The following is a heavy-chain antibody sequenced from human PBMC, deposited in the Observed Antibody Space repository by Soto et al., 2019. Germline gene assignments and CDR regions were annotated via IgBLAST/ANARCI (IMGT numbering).Heavy chain of an antibody. J-gene: IGHJ4*02. D-gene: IGHD6-13*01. CDR2: IRSKAYGGTT. CDR3: TRDRHAGWAAGLDY. V-gene: IGHV3-49*03. Sequence: GGSLRLSCTASGFTFGDYAMSWFRQAPGKGLEWVGFIRSKAYGGTTEYAASVKGRFTISRDDSKSIAYLQMNSLKTEDTAVYYCTRDRHAGWAAGLDYWGQGTLVTVSS. CDR1: GFTFGDYA.